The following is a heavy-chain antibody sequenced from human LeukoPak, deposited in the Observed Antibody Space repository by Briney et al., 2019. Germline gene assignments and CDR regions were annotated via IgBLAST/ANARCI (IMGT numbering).Heavy chain of an antibody. Sequence: GGSLRLSCAASGFTFSSYDMSWVRQAPGKGLEWVSAINGSGGSTYYADSVKGRFTIFRDNSKNTLYLQMNSLRAEDTAVYYCAKDDRPGSGGSCFDYWGQGTLVTVSS. CDR2: INGSGGST. CDR3: AKDDRPGSGGSCFDY. CDR1: GFTFSSYD. D-gene: IGHD2-15*01. J-gene: IGHJ4*02. V-gene: IGHV3-23*01.